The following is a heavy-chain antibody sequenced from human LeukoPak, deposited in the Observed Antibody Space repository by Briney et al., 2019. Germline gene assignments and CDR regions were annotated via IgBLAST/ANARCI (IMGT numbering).Heavy chain of an antibody. CDR3: AKDHHYYDISYYMDV. CDR1: GGSISSYY. D-gene: IGHD3-22*01. V-gene: IGHV4-59*12. Sequence: SETPSLTCTVSGGSISSYYWSWIRQPPGKGLEWIGYIYYSGSTNYNPSLKSRVTISVDTSKNQFSLKLSSVTAADTALYYCAKDHHYYDISYYMDVWGKGTTVTISS. J-gene: IGHJ6*03. CDR2: IYYSGST.